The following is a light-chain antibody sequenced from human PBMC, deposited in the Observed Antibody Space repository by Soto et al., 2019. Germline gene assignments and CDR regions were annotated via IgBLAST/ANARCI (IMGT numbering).Light chain of an antibody. CDR1: QSLLHSNGYNY. J-gene: IGKJ4*01. V-gene: IGKV2-28*01. CDR3: MQALQTPLP. CDR2: LGS. Sequence: DIVMTQSPLSLPVTPGEPASMSCRSSQSLLHSNGYNYLDWYLQKPGQSPQLLIYLGSNRASGVPDRFSGSGSGREFTLKISRVEAEDVGVYYCMQALQTPLPFGGGTEVEIK.